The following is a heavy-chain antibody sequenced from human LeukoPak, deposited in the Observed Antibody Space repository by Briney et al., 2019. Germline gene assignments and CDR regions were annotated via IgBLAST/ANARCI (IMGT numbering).Heavy chain of an antibody. D-gene: IGHD3-22*01. V-gene: IGHV4-39*01. J-gene: IGHJ4*02. CDR3: ARHETDYYDSSGYYPLN. CDR2: IYYSGST. Sequence: SETLSLTCTVSGGSISSSNYYWGWIRQPPGKGLEWIGTIYYSGSTYYNPSLKSRVTISIDTSKKQFSLKLSSVTAADTAVFYCARHETDYYDSSGYYPLNWGQGTLVTVSS. CDR1: GGSISSSNYY.